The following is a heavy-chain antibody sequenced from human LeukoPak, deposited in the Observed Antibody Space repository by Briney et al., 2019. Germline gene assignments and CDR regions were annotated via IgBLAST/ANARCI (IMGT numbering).Heavy chain of an antibody. D-gene: IGHD3-22*01. Sequence: ASVKVSCKASGYTFTSYYMHWVRQAPGQGLEWMGIIKPSGGRTTYAQKFQGRVTMTRDTSTSTVHMELNSLRSDDTAVYYCARDPYYYDSSGYYIGRGFDIWGQGTMVTVSS. CDR1: GYTFTSYY. V-gene: IGHV1-46*01. CDR2: IKPSGGRT. CDR3: ARDPYYYDSSGYYIGRGFDI. J-gene: IGHJ3*02.